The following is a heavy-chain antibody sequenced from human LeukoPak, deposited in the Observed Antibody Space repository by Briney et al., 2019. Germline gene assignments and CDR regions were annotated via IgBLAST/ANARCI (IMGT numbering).Heavy chain of an antibody. CDR2: ISSSSSTI. Sequence: GGSLRLSCAASGFTFSSYSMNWLRQAPGKGLEWVSYISSSSSTIYYADSVKGRFTISRDNAKNSLYLQMNSLRAEDTAVYYCARPYYYDSSGYYGRGGAFDIWGQGTMVTVSS. J-gene: IGHJ3*02. CDR1: GFTFSSYS. V-gene: IGHV3-48*01. CDR3: ARPYYYDSSGYYGRGGAFDI. D-gene: IGHD3-22*01.